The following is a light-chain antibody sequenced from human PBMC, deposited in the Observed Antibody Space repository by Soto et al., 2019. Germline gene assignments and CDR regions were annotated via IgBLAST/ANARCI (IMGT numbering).Light chain of an antibody. Sequence: ELVLTQSPATLSLSPGERATLSCRASQSVSSYLAWYQQKPGQAPRLLIYDASNRATGIPARFRGSGSGTDFTLTISSLEPEDFAVYYCQQRSNWPLTFGGGTKVDIK. CDR2: DAS. CDR3: QQRSNWPLT. CDR1: QSVSSY. J-gene: IGKJ4*01. V-gene: IGKV3-11*01.